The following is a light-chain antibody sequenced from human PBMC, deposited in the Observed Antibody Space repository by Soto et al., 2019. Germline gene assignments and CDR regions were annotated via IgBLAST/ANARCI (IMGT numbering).Light chain of an antibody. CDR3: QHYNSYSEA. V-gene: IGKV1-5*03. CDR2: KAS. J-gene: IGKJ1*01. CDR1: QTISSW. Sequence: DIQMTQSPSILSASVGDSVTITCRASQTISSWLAWYQQKPGKAPKLLIYKASTLKSGVPSRFSGSGSGTEFTLTISSLQPDDFATYYCQHYNSYSEAFGQGTKGDIK.